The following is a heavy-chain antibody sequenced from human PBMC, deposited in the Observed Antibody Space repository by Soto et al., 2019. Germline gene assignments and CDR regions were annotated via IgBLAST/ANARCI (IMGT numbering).Heavy chain of an antibody. V-gene: IGHV1-69*06. CDR2: IIPIFGTA. D-gene: IGHD2-2*01. CDR1: GGTFSSYA. Sequence: SVKVSCKASGGTFSSYAISRVRQAPGQGLEWMGGIIPIFGTANYAQKLQGRVTITAXXXXXXAXMXLXXXXSEXTAVYFCARDKTSSLPNYGMDVWGQGTTVTVS. J-gene: IGHJ6*02. CDR3: ARDKTSSLPNYGMDV.